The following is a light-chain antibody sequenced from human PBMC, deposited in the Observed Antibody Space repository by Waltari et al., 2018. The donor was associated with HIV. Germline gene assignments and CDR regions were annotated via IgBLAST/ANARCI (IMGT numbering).Light chain of an antibody. CDR2: DVK. CDR1: NSDLGTYNY. J-gene: IGLJ3*02. Sequence: QSALTQPRSVSGSPGQSVTISCTGSNSDLGTYNYVSWYQQYPGKAPKLIIYDVKWRPSGVPDRFSGSKSGNTASPTISGLQADDEADYYCCSFASHLFGGGTKLTVL. V-gene: IGLV2-11*01. CDR3: CSFASHL.